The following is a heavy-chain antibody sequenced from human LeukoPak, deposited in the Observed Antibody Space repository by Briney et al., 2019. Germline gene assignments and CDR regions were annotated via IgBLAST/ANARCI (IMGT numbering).Heavy chain of an antibody. V-gene: IGHV4-30-2*01. CDR2: IYYGGST. CDR3: TRYTSGSYYFEW. Sequence: SETLSLTCAVSGGSISSGSDAWGWIRQPPGKGLEWIGYIYYGGSTYYNPSLKGRVTISVDKSKTQFSLRLTSVTAADTAVYFCTRYTSGSYYFEWWGQGTLVTVSS. D-gene: IGHD3-10*01. CDR1: GGSISSGSDA. J-gene: IGHJ4*02.